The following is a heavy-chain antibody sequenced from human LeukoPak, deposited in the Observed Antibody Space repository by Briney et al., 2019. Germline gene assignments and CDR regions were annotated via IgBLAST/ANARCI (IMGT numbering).Heavy chain of an antibody. J-gene: IGHJ6*02. D-gene: IGHD2-8*01. V-gene: IGHV1-8*01. CDR1: GYTFTSYD. CDR2: MNPNSGNT. Sequence: ASVKVSCKASGYTFTSYDINWVRQATGQGLEWMGWMNPNSGNTGYAQKFQGRVTMTRNASISTAYMELSSLRSEDTAVYYCARGLRIVLVVYARRHGMDVWGQGTTVTVS. CDR3: ARGLRIVLVVYARRHGMDV.